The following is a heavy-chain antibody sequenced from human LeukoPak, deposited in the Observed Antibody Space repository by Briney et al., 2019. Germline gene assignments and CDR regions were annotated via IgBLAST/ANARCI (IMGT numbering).Heavy chain of an antibody. CDR2: INPSGGST. CDR1: GYTFTSYY. V-gene: IGHV1-46*01. D-gene: IGHD1-26*01. J-gene: IGHJ4*02. CDR3: ARGGQWVGFDY. Sequence: ASVKVSCKASGYTFTSYYMHWVRQAPGQGLEWMGIINPSGGSTSYAQKFQGRATMTRNTSISTAYMELRSLRSEDTAVYYCARGGQWVGFDYTGQGTLVTVSS.